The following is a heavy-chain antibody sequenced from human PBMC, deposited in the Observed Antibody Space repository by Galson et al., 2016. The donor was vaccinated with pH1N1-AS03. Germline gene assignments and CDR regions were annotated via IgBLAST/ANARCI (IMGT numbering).Heavy chain of an antibody. V-gene: IGHV1-69*13. CDR1: GGTFGNYA. Sequence: SVKVSCKASGGTFGNYAVSWVRLAPGQGLEWLGAIVPVFGTTNYAQTFQGRLTITADASTSTANMELSGLRLDDTAVYYCTRDGAAHDYSYYGMDVWGQGTTVTVSS. D-gene: IGHD6-6*01. CDR2: IVPVFGTT. J-gene: IGHJ6*02. CDR3: TRDGAAHDYSYYGMDV.